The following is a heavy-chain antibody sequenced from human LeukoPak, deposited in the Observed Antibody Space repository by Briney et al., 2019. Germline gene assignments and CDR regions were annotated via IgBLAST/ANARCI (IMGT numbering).Heavy chain of an antibody. CDR1: GFTFSSYA. CDR3: AKAGWYSSSCYVDY. CDR2: ISGSGGST. D-gene: IGHD6-6*01. Sequence: SGGSLRLSCAASGFTFSSYAMSWVRQAPGKGLEWASAISGSGGSTYYADSVKGRFTISRDNSKNTLYLQMNSLRAEDTAVYYCAKAGWYSSSCYVDYWGQGTLVTVSS. J-gene: IGHJ4*02. V-gene: IGHV3-23*01.